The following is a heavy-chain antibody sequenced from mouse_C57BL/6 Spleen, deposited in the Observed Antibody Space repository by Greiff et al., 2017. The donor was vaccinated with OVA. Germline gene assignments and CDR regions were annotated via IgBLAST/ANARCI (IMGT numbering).Heavy chain of an antibody. CDR2: INPGSGGT. CDR3: ARDGSSYGYYAMDY. Sequence: VQLVESGAELVRPGTSVKVSCKASGYAFTNYLIEWVKQRPGQGLEWIGVINPGSGGTNYNEKFKGKATLTADKSSSTAYMQLSSLTSEDSAVYFCARDGSSYGYYAMDYWGQGTSVTVSS. J-gene: IGHJ4*01. V-gene: IGHV1-54*01. D-gene: IGHD1-1*01. CDR1: GYAFTNYL.